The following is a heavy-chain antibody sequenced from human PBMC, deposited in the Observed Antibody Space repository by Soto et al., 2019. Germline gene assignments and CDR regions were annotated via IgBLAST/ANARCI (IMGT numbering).Heavy chain of an antibody. J-gene: IGHJ5*02. CDR2: IYYSGST. Sequence: QVQLQESGPGLVKPSETLSLTCTVSGGSINSYYWSWIRQPPGKGLEWIGSIYYSGSTNYNPSLKSRVTISVDTSKNQFSLKLSSVTAADTAVYFCARDSGPSGWFDPWGQGTLVTVSS. V-gene: IGHV4-59*01. CDR3: ARDSGPSGWFDP. CDR1: GGSINSYY. D-gene: IGHD1-26*01.